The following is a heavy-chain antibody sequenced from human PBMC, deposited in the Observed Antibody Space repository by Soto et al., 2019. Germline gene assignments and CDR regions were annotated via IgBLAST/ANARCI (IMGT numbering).Heavy chain of an antibody. CDR3: ARDCGWLQYFDS. Sequence: QVQLVESGGGVVQPGRSLRLSCAASGFTFSSYGIHCVRQAPGKGLEWVAVISYDGSNTYYADSVKGPFTISRDYSKNTPYLHTNCLSAADTAVFYCARDCGWLQYFDSWGQGTLVTVSS. CDR1: GFTFSSYG. J-gene: IGHJ4*02. V-gene: IGHV3-30-3*01. CDR2: ISYDGSNT. D-gene: IGHD5-12*01.